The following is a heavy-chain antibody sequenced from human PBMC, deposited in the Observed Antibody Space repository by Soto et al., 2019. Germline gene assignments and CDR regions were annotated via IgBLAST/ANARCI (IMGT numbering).Heavy chain of an antibody. CDR3: TRDRVSSGDYDY. D-gene: IGHD6-19*01. CDR1: GFTFGDYA. Sequence: EVQLVESGGGLVQPGRSLRLSCTASGFTFGDYAMSWFRQAPGKGLEWVGFIRSKAYGGTTEYAASVKGRFTISRDDSKSIAYLQMNSLKTEDTAVYYCTRDRVSSGDYDYWGQGTLVTVSS. J-gene: IGHJ4*02. V-gene: IGHV3-49*03. CDR2: IRSKAYGGTT.